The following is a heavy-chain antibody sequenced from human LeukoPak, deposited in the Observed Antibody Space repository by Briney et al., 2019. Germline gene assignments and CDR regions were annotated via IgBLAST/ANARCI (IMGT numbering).Heavy chain of an antibody. CDR1: GFTFSTYW. CDR3: ASSLETTVTTCD. J-gene: IGHJ4*02. D-gene: IGHD4-17*01. CDR2: ISSSSSYI. Sequence: GGSLRLSCAASGFTFSTYWMAWVRQAPGKGLEWVSSISSSSSYIYYADSVKGRFTISRDNAKNSLYLQMNSLRAEDTAVYYCASSLETTVTTCDWGQGTLVTVSS. V-gene: IGHV3-21*01.